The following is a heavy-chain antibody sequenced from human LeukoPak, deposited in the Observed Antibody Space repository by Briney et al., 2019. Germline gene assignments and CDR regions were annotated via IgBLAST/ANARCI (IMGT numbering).Heavy chain of an antibody. CDR2: TRNKANSYTT. CDR3: ARDAPVLYSSSWDTGFDY. V-gene: IGHV3-72*01. J-gene: IGHJ4*02. Sequence: GGSLRLSCAASGFTFSDHYMDWVRQAPGKGLEWVGRTRNKANSYTTEYAASVKGRFTISRDDSKNSLYLQMNSLKTEDTAVYYCARDAPVLYSSSWDTGFDYWGQGTLVTVSS. D-gene: IGHD6-13*01. CDR1: GFTFSDHY.